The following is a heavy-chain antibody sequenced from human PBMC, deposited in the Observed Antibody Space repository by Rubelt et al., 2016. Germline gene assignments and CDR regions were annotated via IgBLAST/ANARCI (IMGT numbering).Heavy chain of an antibody. V-gene: IGHV7-4-1*02. CDR3: ARVVVLTGTTSSGMDV. Sequence: QVQLVQSVSELRKPGASVKVSCKASGYTFRSYAMNWVRQAPGQGLEWMGWISTNTGNPTYAQGFTGRFVFSLDTSVSTAYLQISSLKAEDTAVYYCARVVVLTGTTSSGMDVWGQGTTVTVSS. J-gene: IGHJ6*02. CDR1: GYTFRSYA. CDR2: ISTNTGNP. D-gene: IGHD1-7*01.